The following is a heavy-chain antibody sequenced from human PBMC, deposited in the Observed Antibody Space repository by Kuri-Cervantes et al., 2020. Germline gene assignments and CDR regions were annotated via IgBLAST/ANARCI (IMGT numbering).Heavy chain of an antibody. J-gene: IGHJ4*02. CDR3: AKGYHGYNLAVDY. V-gene: IGHV3-23*01. Sequence: GESLKISCAASGFTFSSYAMSWVRQAPGKGLEWVSAISGSGGSTYYADSVKGRFTISRDNSKNTLYLQMNSLRAEDTAVYYCAKGYHGYNLAVDYRGQGTLVTVSS. CDR1: GFTFSSYA. D-gene: IGHD5-24*01. CDR2: ISGSGGST.